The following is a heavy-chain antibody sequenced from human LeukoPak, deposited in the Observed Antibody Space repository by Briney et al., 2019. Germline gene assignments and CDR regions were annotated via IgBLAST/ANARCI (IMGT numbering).Heavy chain of an antibody. J-gene: IGHJ3*02. CDR3: AEVTIPAAGIYAFDI. Sequence: ASVKVSCKASGYTFTSYGINWVRQATGQGLEWMGWMNLNSGNTGYAQKFQGRVTMTRNTSISTAYMELSSLRSEDTAVYYCAEVTIPAAGIYAFDIWGQGTMVTVSS. D-gene: IGHD6-13*01. V-gene: IGHV1-8*02. CDR1: GYTFTSYG. CDR2: MNLNSGNT.